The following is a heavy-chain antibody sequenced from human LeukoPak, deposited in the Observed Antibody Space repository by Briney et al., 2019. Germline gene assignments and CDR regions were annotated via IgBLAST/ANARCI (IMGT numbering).Heavy chain of an antibody. Sequence: PGGSLRLSCAASGFTFSSYAMSWVRQAPGRGLEWVSAISGSGGSTYYADSVKGRFTISRDNSKNTLYLQMNSLRAEDTAVYYCAKDRIVGRSRYFDYWGQGTLVTVSS. V-gene: IGHV3-23*01. CDR2: ISGSGGST. D-gene: IGHD1-26*01. CDR1: GFTFSSYA. CDR3: AKDRIVGRSRYFDY. J-gene: IGHJ4*02.